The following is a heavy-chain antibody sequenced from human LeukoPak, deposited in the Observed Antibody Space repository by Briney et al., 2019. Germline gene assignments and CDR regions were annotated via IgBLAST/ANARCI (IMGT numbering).Heavy chain of an antibody. Sequence: PGGSLRLSCAASGFTFSSYEMNWVRQAPGKGLEWVSYISSSGSTIYYADSVKGRFTISRDNAKNSLYLQVNSLRGEDTAVYYCARGWVSGLHFDSWGQGTLVTVSS. D-gene: IGHD5/OR15-5a*01. CDR3: ARGWVSGLHFDS. CDR1: GFTFSSYE. V-gene: IGHV3-48*03. J-gene: IGHJ4*02. CDR2: ISSSGSTI.